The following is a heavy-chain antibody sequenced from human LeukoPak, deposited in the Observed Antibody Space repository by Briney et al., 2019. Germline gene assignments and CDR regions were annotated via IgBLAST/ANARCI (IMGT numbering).Heavy chain of an antibody. J-gene: IGHJ3*01. Sequence: PGRSLRLSCAASGITFSNYAMHWVRQAPGKGLQHVSAISSNGGSTYYANSVKGRFAISRDNSKNTLYLQMGSLRAEDMAVYYCARVGASLPDAFDVWGQGTMVTVSS. V-gene: IGHV3-64*01. D-gene: IGHD4/OR15-4a*01. CDR2: ISSNGGST. CDR1: GITFSNYA. CDR3: ARVGASLPDAFDV.